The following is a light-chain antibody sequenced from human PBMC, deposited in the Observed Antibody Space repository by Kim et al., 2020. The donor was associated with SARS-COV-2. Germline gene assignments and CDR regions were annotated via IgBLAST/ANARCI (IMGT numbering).Light chain of an antibody. V-gene: IGKV1-5*01. J-gene: IGKJ2*01. CDR2: DAS. Sequence: LSASGGDRVTITCRASHNINRYLAWYQQKPGKAPKLLIYDASRLESGVPSRFSGSGSGTEFTLTISSLQPDDFATYYCHQYNSLYTFGQGTKLEI. CDR1: HNINRY. CDR3: HQYNSLYT.